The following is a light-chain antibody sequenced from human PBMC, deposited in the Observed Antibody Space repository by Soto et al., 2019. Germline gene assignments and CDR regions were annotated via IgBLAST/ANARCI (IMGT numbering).Light chain of an antibody. Sequence: QSVLTQPASVSGAPGEWITISCTGTSSDVGSSNLVSWYQQHPGKVPKLIIYEGNRRPSGVSGRFSGSKSGNTASLTISGLQAEDEADYYCCSFAGINTFYVFGTGTKVTV. J-gene: IGLJ1*01. CDR1: SSDVGSSNL. CDR3: CSFAGINTFYV. V-gene: IGLV2-23*01. CDR2: EGN.